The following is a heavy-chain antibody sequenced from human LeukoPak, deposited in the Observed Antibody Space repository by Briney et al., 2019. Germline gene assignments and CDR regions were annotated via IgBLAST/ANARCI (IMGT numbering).Heavy chain of an antibody. D-gene: IGHD3-22*01. V-gene: IGHV1-46*01. CDR2: INPSGGST. CDR3: ARDRAKETYYYDSSGLDY. CDR1: GYTFTSYY. J-gene: IGHJ4*02. Sequence: ASVKVSCKASGYTFTSYYMHWVRQAPGQGLEWMGIINPSGGSTSYAQKFQGRVTMTRDTSTSTVYMELSSLRSEDTAVYYCARDRAKETYYYDSSGLDYWGQGTLVTVPS.